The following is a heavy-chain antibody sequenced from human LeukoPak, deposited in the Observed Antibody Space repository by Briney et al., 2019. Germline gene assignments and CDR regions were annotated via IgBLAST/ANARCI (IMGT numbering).Heavy chain of an antibody. Sequence: GESLKISCKGSGYSFTSYWIGWVRQMPGKGLEWMGIIYPGDSDARYSPSFQGQVTISADKSISTAYLQWSSLKASDTAMYYCARQRFGGVANDAFDIWGQGTMVTVSS. J-gene: IGHJ3*02. CDR2: IYPGDSDA. V-gene: IGHV5-51*01. CDR3: ARQRFGGVANDAFDI. CDR1: GYSFTSYW. D-gene: IGHD3-16*01.